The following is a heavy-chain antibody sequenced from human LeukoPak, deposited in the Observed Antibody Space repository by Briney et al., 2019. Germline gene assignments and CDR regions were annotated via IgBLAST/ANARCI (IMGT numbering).Heavy chain of an antibody. CDR3: ATLTGGDDAFDI. D-gene: IGHD4-23*01. CDR1: GASISSYY. Sequence: SETLSLTCTVSGASISSYYWIWIRQPPGKGLEWIGYIFYTGSTNYNPSLKSRVTISVLTSKNRFSLKLSSVTAADTAVYYCATLTGGDDAFDIWGQGTMVTVSS. J-gene: IGHJ3*02. V-gene: IGHV4-59*01. CDR2: IFYTGST.